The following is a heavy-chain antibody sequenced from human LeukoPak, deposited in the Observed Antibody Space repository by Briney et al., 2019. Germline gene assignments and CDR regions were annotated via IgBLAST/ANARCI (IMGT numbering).Heavy chain of an antibody. J-gene: IGHJ4*02. Sequence: SETLSLTCAVYGGSFSGYYWSWIRQPPGKGLEWIGEINHSGSTNYNPSLKSRVTISVDTSKNQFSLKLSSVTAADTAVYYCATRIAVAAGYYFDYWGPGTLVTVSS. D-gene: IGHD6-19*01. CDR2: INHSGST. CDR3: ATRIAVAAGYYFDY. CDR1: GGSFSGYY. V-gene: IGHV4-34*01.